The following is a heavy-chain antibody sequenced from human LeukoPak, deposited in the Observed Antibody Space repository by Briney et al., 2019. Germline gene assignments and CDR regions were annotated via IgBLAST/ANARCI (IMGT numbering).Heavy chain of an antibody. CDR1: GFTFSTYG. D-gene: IGHD2-2*01. CDR3: TTDPIVVVPAEWDY. Sequence: KAGGSLRLSCTASGFTFSTYGMSWVRQAPGKGLEWVGRIKSKTDGGTTDYAAPVKGRFTISRDDSKNTLYLQMNSLKTEDTAVYYCTTDPIVVVPAEWDYWGQGTLVTVSS. J-gene: IGHJ4*02. V-gene: IGHV3-15*01. CDR2: IKSKTDGGTT.